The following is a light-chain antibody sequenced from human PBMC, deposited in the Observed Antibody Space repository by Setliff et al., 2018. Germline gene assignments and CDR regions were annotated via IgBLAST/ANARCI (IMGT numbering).Light chain of an antibody. CDR1: QTISSW. CDR3: QQYNTYWT. CDR2: KAS. J-gene: IGKJ1*01. Sequence: DIQMTQSPSTLSASVGDRVTIICRASQTISSWLAWYQQKPGKAPKLLIYKASTLESGVPSRFSGSGSGTEFILTISSLQPDDFATYYCQQYNTYWTFGQGTKVDI. V-gene: IGKV1-5*03.